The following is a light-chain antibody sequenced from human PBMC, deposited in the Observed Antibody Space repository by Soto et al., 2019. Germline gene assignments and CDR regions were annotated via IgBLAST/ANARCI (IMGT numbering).Light chain of an antibody. J-gene: IGKJ1*01. Sequence: EIVLTQSPGTLSLSPGERATLSCRASQSVSSSYLAWYQQKPGQAPRLLIHGAPTRATGVPARISGSGSGTEFTLTISSLQSEDFAVYYCQQFRNWPWTFGQGTKVDIK. CDR1: QSVSSSY. V-gene: IGKV3-20*01. CDR3: QQFRNWPWT. CDR2: GAP.